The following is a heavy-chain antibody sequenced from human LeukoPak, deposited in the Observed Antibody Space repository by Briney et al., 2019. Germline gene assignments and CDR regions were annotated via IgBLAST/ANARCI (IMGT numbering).Heavy chain of an antibody. Sequence: GGSLRLSCAASGFHVSSNYMSWVRQAPGKGLEWASVIYSGGSTYYADSVKGRFTISRDNSKNTLYLQMNSLRAEDTAVYYCARDHDSSGYYYFDYWGQGTLVTVFS. CDR2: IYSGGST. D-gene: IGHD3-22*01. CDR1: GFHVSSNY. J-gene: IGHJ4*02. V-gene: IGHV3-66*01. CDR3: ARDHDSSGYYYFDY.